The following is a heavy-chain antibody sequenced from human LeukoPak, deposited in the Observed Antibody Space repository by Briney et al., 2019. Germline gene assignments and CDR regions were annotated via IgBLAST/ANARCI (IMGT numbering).Heavy chain of an antibody. V-gene: IGHV4-59*08. CDR2: IYYSGST. J-gene: IGHJ5*02. CDR1: GGSISSYY. D-gene: IGHD3-22*01. Sequence: SETLSLTCTVSGGSISSYYWSWIRQPPGKGLEWIGYIYYSGSTNYNPSLKSRVTISVDTSKNQFSLKLSSVTAADTAVYYCARHLGGVYYDSSAGPIGSWGQGTLVTVSS. CDR3: ARHLGGVYYDSSAGPIGS.